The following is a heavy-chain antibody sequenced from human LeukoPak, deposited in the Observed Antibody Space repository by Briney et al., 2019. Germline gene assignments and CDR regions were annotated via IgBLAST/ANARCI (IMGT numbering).Heavy chain of an antibody. J-gene: IGHJ3*02. V-gene: IGHV4-61*02. D-gene: IGHD2-15*01. CDR3: ARDWRGSGRAFDI. CDR2: IYTRGRT. Sequence: SETLSLTCTVAGGSISSGSYYWSWIRQPAGKGLEWIGRIYTRGRTNYNPSLKSRVTISVDKSKNQFSLKLSSVTAADTAVYYCARDWRGSGRAFDIWGQGTMVTVSS. CDR1: GGSISSGSYY.